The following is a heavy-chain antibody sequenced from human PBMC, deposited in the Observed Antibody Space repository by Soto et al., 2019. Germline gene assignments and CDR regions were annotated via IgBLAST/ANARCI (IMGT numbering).Heavy chain of an antibody. D-gene: IGHD3-10*01. CDR2: FHSSGAT. V-gene: IGHV4-30-4*01. CDR1: GGSISSADYY. CDR3: ASIWFGDFDY. Sequence: QVQLQESGPGLVKPSQTLSLTCTVSGGSISSADYYWSWIRQPPGKGLEWIGYFHSSGATYKDPSLXSXVXIXXATSKNQISLKLDSVTAADTAVYYCASIWFGDFDYWGHGTLVTVSS. J-gene: IGHJ4*01.